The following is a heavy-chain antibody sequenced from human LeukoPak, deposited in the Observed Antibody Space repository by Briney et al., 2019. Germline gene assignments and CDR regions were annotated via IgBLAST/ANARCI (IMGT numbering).Heavy chain of an antibody. J-gene: IGHJ4*02. Sequence: GRSLRLSCAASGFTFSSYAMHWVRQAPRKGLEWVAVISYDGSNKYYADSVKGRFTISRDNSKNTLYLQMNSLRAEDTAVYYCARDLGGQQLVEDCFDYWGQGTLVTVSS. V-gene: IGHV3-30*04. CDR1: GFTFSSYA. CDR2: ISYDGSNK. D-gene: IGHD6-13*01. CDR3: ARDLGGQQLVEDCFDY.